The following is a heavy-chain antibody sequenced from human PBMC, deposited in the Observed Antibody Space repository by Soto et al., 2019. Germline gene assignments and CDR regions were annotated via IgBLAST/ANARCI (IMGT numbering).Heavy chain of an antibody. J-gene: IGHJ6*02. D-gene: IGHD3-10*01. V-gene: IGHV3-23*01. Sequence: GGSLRLSCAASGFTFSSYAMSWVRQAPGKGLEWVSAISGSGGTPYYADSLKGRVTISRDNSKNKLYLQMSSLRAEDTAIYYCAKSPYYYGSGSFQYYYGMDVWGQGTTVTVSS. CDR2: ISGSGGTP. CDR1: GFTFSSYA. CDR3: AKSPYYYGSGSFQYYYGMDV.